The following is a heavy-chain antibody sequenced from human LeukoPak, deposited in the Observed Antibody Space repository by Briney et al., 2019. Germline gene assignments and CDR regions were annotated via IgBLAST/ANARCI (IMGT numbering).Heavy chain of an antibody. V-gene: IGHV3-33*01. Sequence: GGSLRLSCAASGFTFSSYGMHWVRQALGKGLEWVAVIWYDGSNKYYADSVKGRFTISRDNSKNTLYLQMNSLRAEDTAVYYCARALDYYYYGMDVWGQGTTVTVSS. CDR2: IWYDGSNK. CDR1: GFTFSSYG. J-gene: IGHJ6*02. CDR3: ARALDYYYYGMDV.